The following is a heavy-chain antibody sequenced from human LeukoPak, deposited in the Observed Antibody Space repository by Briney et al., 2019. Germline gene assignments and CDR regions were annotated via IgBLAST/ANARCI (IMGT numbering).Heavy chain of an antibody. CDR1: GGSISSNSYY. Sequence: PETLSLTCTVSGGSISSNSYYWGWIRQPPRKGLEWIGSIYYTGSTYYNPSLKSRVTISVDTSKNQFSLKLSSVTAADTAVYYCARLELRRIVGASHAFDIWGQGTMVTVSS. CDR2: IYYTGST. V-gene: IGHV4-39*01. D-gene: IGHD1-26*01. CDR3: ARLELRRIVGASHAFDI. J-gene: IGHJ3*02.